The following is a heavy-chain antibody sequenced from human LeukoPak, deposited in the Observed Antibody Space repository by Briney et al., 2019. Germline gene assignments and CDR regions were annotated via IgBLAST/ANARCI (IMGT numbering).Heavy chain of an antibody. V-gene: IGHV3-48*01. CDR1: GFTFSSYS. Sequence: GGSLRLSCAASGFTFSSYSMNWVRQAPGKGLEWVSYISSSSSTIYYADSVKGRFTISRDNAKNSLYLQMNSLRAEDTAVYYCAREVGYYDSSGYYTNQYYYYYGMDVWGQGTRSPSP. J-gene: IGHJ6*02. D-gene: IGHD3-22*01. CDR2: ISSSSSTI. CDR3: AREVGYYDSSGYYTNQYYYYYGMDV.